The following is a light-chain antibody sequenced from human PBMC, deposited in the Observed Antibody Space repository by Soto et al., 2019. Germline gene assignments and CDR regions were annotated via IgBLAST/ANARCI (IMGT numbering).Light chain of an antibody. CDR1: QSLLYNNTYNY. CDR2: FGS. Sequence: EIVMKKSPLTLPVTPGKQASISCRSSQSLLYNNTYNYLDWYVQKPGQSPQLLIYFGSNRAPGVPDRFSGSGSGTDFTLKINRVEAEDVGTYYCMQALQSLTFGQGTLLEVK. J-gene: IGKJ5*01. V-gene: IGKV2-28*01. CDR3: MQALQSLT.